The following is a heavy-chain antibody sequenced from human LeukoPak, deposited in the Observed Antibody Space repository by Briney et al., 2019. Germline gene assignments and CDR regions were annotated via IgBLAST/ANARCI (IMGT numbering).Heavy chain of an antibody. D-gene: IGHD3-3*01. CDR1: GYTFTSYA. CDR2: INTNTGNT. CDR3: ARRNSPFFWSGYDTGAEYFQH. J-gene: IGHJ1*01. Sequence: ASVKVSCKASGYTFTSYAMNWVRQAPGQGLEWMGWINTNTGNTTYAQGFTGRFAFSLDTSVSTAYLQISSLTAADTAVYYCARRNSPFFWSGYDTGAEYFQHWGQGTLVTVSS. V-gene: IGHV7-4-1*02.